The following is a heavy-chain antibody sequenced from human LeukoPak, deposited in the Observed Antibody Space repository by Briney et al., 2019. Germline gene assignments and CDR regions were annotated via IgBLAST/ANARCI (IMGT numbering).Heavy chain of an antibody. CDR3: AREKGDIVVVVAATVLDY. D-gene: IGHD2-15*01. CDR1: GFTFSSYA. CDR2: ISGSGGST. Sequence: GGSLRLSCAASGFTFSSYAMSWVRQAPGKGLEWVSAISGSGGSTYYADSVKGRFTISRDNSKNTLYLQMNSLRAEDTAVYYCAREKGDIVVVVAATVLDYWGQGTLVTVSS. J-gene: IGHJ4*02. V-gene: IGHV3-23*01.